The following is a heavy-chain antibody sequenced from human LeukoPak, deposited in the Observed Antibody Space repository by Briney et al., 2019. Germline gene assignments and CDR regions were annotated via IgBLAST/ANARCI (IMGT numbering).Heavy chain of an antibody. V-gene: IGHV3-30-3*01. CDR1: GFTFSNYA. J-gene: IGHJ1*01. CDR2: ISYDGSNK. Sequence: GGSLRLSCAASGFTFSNYAVHWVRQAPGKGLEWVAVISYDGSNKYYADSVKGRFTISRDSSKNTLYLQMNSLRAEDTAVYYCARGGGVSCYLPLDSWGQGTLVTVSS. CDR3: ARGGGVSCYLPLDS. D-gene: IGHD2-15*01.